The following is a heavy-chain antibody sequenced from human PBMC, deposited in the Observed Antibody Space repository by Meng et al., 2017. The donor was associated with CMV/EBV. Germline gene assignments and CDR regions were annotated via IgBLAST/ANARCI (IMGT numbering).Heavy chain of an antibody. CDR2: IIPIFGTA. J-gene: IGHJ4*02. Sequence: AGGNFRSYAISWVRQAPGQGLEWMGGIIPIFGTANYVQKFQGRVTITADKSTSTAYMELSSLRSEDTAVYYCARGRAEYSGYDEFDYWGQGTLVTVSS. CDR3: ARGRAEYSGYDEFDY. D-gene: IGHD5-12*01. V-gene: IGHV1-69*06. CDR1: GGNFRSYA.